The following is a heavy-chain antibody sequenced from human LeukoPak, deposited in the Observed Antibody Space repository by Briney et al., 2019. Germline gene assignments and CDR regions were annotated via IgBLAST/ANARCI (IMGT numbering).Heavy chain of an antibody. CDR3: ARPYSSLARSAFDI. CDR1: GGSISNSSYY. J-gene: IGHJ3*02. D-gene: IGHD2-15*01. CDR2: IYYSGST. V-gene: IGHV4-39*01. Sequence: TSETLSLTCTVSGGSISNSSYYWGWIRQPPGKGLEWIGSIYYSGSTYYNPSLKSRVTISVDTSKNQFSLKLSSVTAADTAVYYCARPYSSLARSAFDIWGQGTMVTVSS.